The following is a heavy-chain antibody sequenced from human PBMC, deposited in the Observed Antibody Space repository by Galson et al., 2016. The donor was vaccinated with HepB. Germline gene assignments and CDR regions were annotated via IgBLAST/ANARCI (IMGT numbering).Heavy chain of an antibody. V-gene: IGHV3-23*01. CDR1: GFTFSSYG. Sequence: SLRLSCAASGFTFSSYGTNWVRQAPGKGLEWVSAIRPGGSSTFYADTVKGRFTISRDDSTDTLYLRMNSLRAEETAVYYCTTVPVGDYYYFMDAWGKGTTVTVSS. CDR2: IRPGGSST. J-gene: IGHJ6*03. CDR3: TTVPVGDYYYFMDA. D-gene: IGHD1-26*01.